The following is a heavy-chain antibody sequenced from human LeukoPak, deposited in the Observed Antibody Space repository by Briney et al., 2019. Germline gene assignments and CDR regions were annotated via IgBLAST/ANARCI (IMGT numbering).Heavy chain of an antibody. Sequence: SETLSLTCTVSGGSINNGGYYWSWIRQHPGKGLEWIGYIYYSGSSYYNPSLRSRVTISVDTSKNHFSLKLSSVTAADTAVYYCAREYATVTTPYFDYWGQGTLVTVSS. D-gene: IGHD4-17*01. CDR2: IYYSGSS. CDR1: GGSINNGGYY. CDR3: AREYATVTTPYFDY. J-gene: IGHJ4*02. V-gene: IGHV4-31*03.